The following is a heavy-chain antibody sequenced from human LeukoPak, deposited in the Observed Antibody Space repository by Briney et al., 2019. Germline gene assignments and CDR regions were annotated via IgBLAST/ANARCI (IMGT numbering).Heavy chain of an antibody. Sequence: GGSLRLSCAASGFTFSSYWMSWVRQAPGKGLDWVSAIGASGADTYYADSAKGRFTVSRDNSNNTLYLQMSSLRADDTAVYFCAKRPRDTSGYYLGAFDGWGQGTTVTVSS. CDR2: IGASGADT. CDR1: GFTFSSYW. V-gene: IGHV3-23*01. CDR3: AKRPRDTSGYYLGAFDG. J-gene: IGHJ3*01. D-gene: IGHD3-22*01.